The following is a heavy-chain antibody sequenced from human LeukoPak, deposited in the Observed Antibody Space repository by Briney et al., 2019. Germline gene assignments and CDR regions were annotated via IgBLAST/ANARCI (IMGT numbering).Heavy chain of an antibody. Sequence: ASVKVSCKASGGTFSSYAISWVRQAPGQGLEWMGGIIPIFGTANYAQKFQGRVTITADKSTSTAYMELSSLRSEDTAVYYCARDPVPAYYYDSSGYPPLGFDPWGQGTLVTVSS. CDR3: ARDPVPAYYYDSSGYPPLGFDP. CDR1: GGTFSSYA. V-gene: IGHV1-69*06. J-gene: IGHJ5*02. D-gene: IGHD3-22*01. CDR2: IIPIFGTA.